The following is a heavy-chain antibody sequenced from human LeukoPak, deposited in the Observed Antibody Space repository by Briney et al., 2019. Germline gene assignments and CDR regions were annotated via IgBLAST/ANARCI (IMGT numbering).Heavy chain of an antibody. CDR1: GFTFSHHG. D-gene: IGHD2-15*01. CDR2: VWPDGNKK. Sequence: GGSLRLSCAASGFTFSHHGLHWVRQAPGKGLEWVAIVWPDGNKKLYADSVKGRFTISKDNPKNTVYLQMNSLRVEDTALYYCVVVVVPAAVWLFDFWGSGTLVTVSS. CDR3: VVVVVPAAVWLFDF. J-gene: IGHJ2*01. V-gene: IGHV3-33*01.